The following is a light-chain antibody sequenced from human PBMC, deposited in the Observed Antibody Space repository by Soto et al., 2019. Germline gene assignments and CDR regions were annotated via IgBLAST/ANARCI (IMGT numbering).Light chain of an antibody. J-gene: IGKJ1*01. CDR1: QSISSY. CDR2: AAS. Sequence: DIQMTPYPSSLSASVGDRVTITCRASQSISSYLNWYQQKPGKAPKLLIYAASSLQSGVPSRFSGSGSGTDFTLTISSLQPEDFATYYCQQSYSTPTFGQGTKVDIK. CDR3: QQSYSTPT. V-gene: IGKV1-39*01.